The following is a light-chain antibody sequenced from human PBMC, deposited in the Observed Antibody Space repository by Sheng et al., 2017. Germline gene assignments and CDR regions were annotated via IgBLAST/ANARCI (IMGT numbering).Light chain of an antibody. CDR3: QQYYTIPYT. J-gene: IGKJ2*01. CDR1: HTVLYSNNKNY. V-gene: IGKV4-1*01. CDR2: GHL. Sequence: IVMTQSPDSLAVSLGERATINCRSSHTVLYSNNKNYLTCTSTNQDSLLNCSFTGHLPGNPGSLTDSVAAVLGQISLSLSSSLQAEDVATYYCQQYYTIPYTFGQGTKLEIK.